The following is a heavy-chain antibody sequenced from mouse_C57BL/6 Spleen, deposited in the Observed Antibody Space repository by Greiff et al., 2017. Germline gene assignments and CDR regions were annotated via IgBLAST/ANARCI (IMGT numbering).Heavy chain of an antibody. CDR2: ISSGSSTI. J-gene: IGHJ4*01. Sequence: EVMLVESGGGLVKPGGSLKLSCAASGFTFSDYGMHWVRQAPEKGLEWVAYISSGSSTIDYADTVKGRFTISRDNAKNTLFLQMTSLRSEDTAMYYCASIVGYAMDYWGQGTSVTVSS. V-gene: IGHV5-17*01. CDR3: ASIVGYAMDY. CDR1: GFTFSDYG.